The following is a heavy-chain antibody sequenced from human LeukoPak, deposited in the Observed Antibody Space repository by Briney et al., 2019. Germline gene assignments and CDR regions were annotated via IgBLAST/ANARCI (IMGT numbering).Heavy chain of an antibody. V-gene: IGHV3-23*01. CDR1: GFTFSSYW. D-gene: IGHD6-19*01. CDR2: ISGSGGST. CDR3: AKPRYREYSSGCLGY. Sequence: PGGSLRLSCAASGFTFSSYWMSWVRQAPGKGLEWLSAISGSGGSTYYADSVKGRFTISRDNSKNTLYLQMNSLRAEDTAVYYCAKPRYREYSSGCLGYWGQGTLVTVSS. J-gene: IGHJ4*02.